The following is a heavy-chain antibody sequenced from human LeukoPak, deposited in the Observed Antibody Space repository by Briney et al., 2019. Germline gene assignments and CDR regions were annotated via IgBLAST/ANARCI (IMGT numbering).Heavy chain of an antibody. J-gene: IGHJ4*02. CDR3: AKGEDYGSGTVHFAS. D-gene: IGHD3-10*01. Sequence: SGTLSLTCAVSGGSISSNNWWSWVRQPPGKGLEWIGEIYHGGSTNCNPSLKSRFAMSVDRSRNQFSLQLSSVTAADTAVYYCAKGEDYGSGTVHFASWGQGTLVTVSS. CDR1: GGSISSNNW. CDR2: IYHGGST. V-gene: IGHV4-4*02.